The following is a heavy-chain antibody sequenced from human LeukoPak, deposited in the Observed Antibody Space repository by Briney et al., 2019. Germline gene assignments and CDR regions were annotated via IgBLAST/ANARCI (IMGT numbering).Heavy chain of an antibody. Sequence: SETLSLTCTVSGGPIRGSSSYWGWIRQPPGKGLQWIGSIYYSGSTYYNPSLKSRVTISVDMSINQFSLKLNSVTAADTAVYYCVRREYTSGFDYWGQGTLVTVSS. CDR1: GGPIRGSSSY. D-gene: IGHD3-22*01. CDR3: VRREYTSGFDY. V-gene: IGHV4-39*01. CDR2: IYYSGST. J-gene: IGHJ4*02.